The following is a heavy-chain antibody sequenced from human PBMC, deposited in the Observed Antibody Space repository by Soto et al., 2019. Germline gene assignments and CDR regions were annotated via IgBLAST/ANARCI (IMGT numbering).Heavy chain of an antibody. Sequence: GASVKVSCKASGYTFTSYAMHWVRQAPGHRLEWMGWINAGNGNTKYSQKFQGRITITRDTSATTAYMELSSLRSEDTAVYYCARDHSYYGMDVWGQGTMVTVSS. CDR2: INAGNGNT. CDR1: GYTFTSYA. V-gene: IGHV1-3*01. J-gene: IGHJ6*02. CDR3: ARDHSYYGMDV.